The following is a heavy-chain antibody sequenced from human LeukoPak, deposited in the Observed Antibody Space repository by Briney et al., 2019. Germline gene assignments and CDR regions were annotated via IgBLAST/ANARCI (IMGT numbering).Heavy chain of an antibody. J-gene: IGHJ4*02. Sequence: GSSVKVSCKASGGTFSSYAISWVRQAPGQGLEWMGGIIPIFGTANYAQKFQGRVTITADESTSTAYMELSSLRSEDTAVYYCARMYSGSYYDRSIDDYWGQGTLVTVSS. CDR3: ARMYSGSYYDRSIDDY. V-gene: IGHV1-69*01. CDR2: IIPIFGTA. D-gene: IGHD1-26*01. CDR1: GGTFSSYA.